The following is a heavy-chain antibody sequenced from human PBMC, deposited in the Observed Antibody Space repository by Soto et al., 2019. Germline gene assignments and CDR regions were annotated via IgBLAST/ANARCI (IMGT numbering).Heavy chain of an antibody. CDR1: GTIFSSYT. J-gene: IGHJ6*02. D-gene: IGHD3-16*01. CDR3: ARGLGGRMDD. V-gene: IGHV1-69*08. Sequence: QVQLVQSGAEVKKPGSSVRVSCKASGTIFSSYTISWVRQAPGQGLEWMGRIIPILGETNYAQKFQGRVTLTADKSTNTAYMQLNSLRLEDTDVYYCARGLGGRMDDWGQGTTVTVSS. CDR2: IIPILGET.